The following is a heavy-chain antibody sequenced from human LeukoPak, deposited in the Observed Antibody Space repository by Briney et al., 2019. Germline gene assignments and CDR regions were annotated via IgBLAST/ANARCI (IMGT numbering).Heavy chain of an antibody. J-gene: IGHJ6*03. CDR1: GYTFASYD. D-gene: IGHD4-23*01. CDR2: MNPNSGNT. Sequence: GASVKVSCKASGYTFASYDINWVRQATGQGLEWMGWMNPNSGNTGYAQKLQGRVTMTRNTSISTAYMELSSLRSEDTAVYYCARGPTTVVTRIYYYYYYMDVWGKGTTVTVSS. V-gene: IGHV1-8*01. CDR3: ARGPTTVVTRIYYYYYYMDV.